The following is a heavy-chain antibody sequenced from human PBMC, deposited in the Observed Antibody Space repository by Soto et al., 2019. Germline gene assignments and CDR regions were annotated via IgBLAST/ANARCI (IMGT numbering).Heavy chain of an antibody. CDR3: ATYRDGPPTNYFDY. CDR1: GGSISNSY. J-gene: IGHJ4*02. V-gene: IGHV4-59*01. D-gene: IGHD1-1*01. CDR2: MYYSVSP. Sequence: PSETLSLTCTVSGGSISNSYWSWIRQPPGKGLEWIGYMYYSVSPRYNPSLKSRVTISVDRSKNQFSLKLSSVTAADTAVYYCATYRDGPPTNYFDYWGQGTLVTVSS.